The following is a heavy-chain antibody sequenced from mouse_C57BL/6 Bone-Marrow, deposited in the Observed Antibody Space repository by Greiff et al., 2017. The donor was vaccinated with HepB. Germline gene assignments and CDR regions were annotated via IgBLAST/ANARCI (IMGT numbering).Heavy chain of an antibody. CDR1: GYSFTGYY. V-gene: IGHV1-42*01. CDR3: ARRSNYTGDAMDY. D-gene: IGHD2-5*01. Sequence: VQLQQSGPELVKPGASVKISCKASGYSFTGYYMNWVKQSPEKSLEWIGEINPSTGGTTYNQKIKAKATLTVDKSSSTAYMQLKSLTSEDSAVYYCARRSNYTGDAMDYWGQGTSVTVSS. J-gene: IGHJ4*01. CDR2: INPSTGGT.